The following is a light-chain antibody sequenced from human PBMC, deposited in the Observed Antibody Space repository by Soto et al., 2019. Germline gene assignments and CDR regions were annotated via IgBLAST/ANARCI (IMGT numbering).Light chain of an antibody. Sequence: DIQVTQSPSSVSASVGDRVTITCRAGQDIGSWLTWYQQKPGKAPKLLIYDASNLETGVPSRFSGSGSGTDFTFTISSLQPEDIATYYCQQYDNLPALTFGGGTKVDIK. CDR2: DAS. CDR1: QDIGSW. J-gene: IGKJ4*01. V-gene: IGKV1-33*01. CDR3: QQYDNLPALT.